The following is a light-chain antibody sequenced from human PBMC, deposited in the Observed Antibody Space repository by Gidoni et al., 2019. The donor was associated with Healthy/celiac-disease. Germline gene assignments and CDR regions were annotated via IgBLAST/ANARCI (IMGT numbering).Light chain of an antibody. J-gene: IGLJ3*02. CDR1: SLRSYY. V-gene: IGLV3-19*01. Sequence: SSDLTQDPAVSVALGQTVRITCQGDSLRSYYASWYQQKPGQAPVLVIYGKNNRPSGIPDRFSGSSSGNTASLTITGDQAEDEADYYCNSRDSSGNHWVFGGGTKLTVL. CDR3: NSRDSSGNHWV. CDR2: GKN.